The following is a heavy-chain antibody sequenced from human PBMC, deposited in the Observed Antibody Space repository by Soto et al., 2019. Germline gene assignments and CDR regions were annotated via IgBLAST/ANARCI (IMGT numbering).Heavy chain of an antibody. J-gene: IGHJ6*02. D-gene: IGHD5-12*01. V-gene: IGHV5-51*01. CDR3: ARQWGLEMATITASHYYYGMDV. Sequence: PGESLKISCKGSGYSFTTYWIGWVRQMPGKGLEWMGIIYPGDSDTRYSPSFQGQVTISADKSISTAYLQWSSLKASDTAMYYCARQWGLEMATITASHYYYGMDVWGQGTTVTVSS. CDR2: IYPGDSDT. CDR1: GYSFTTYW.